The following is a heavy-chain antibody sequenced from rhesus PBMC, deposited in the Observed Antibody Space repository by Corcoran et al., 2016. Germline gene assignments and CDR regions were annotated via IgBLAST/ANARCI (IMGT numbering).Heavy chain of an antibody. Sequence: EVQLVESGGGLVQPGGSLRLSCAAPGFTFSSYGMSWVRRAPGKGLEWVSYFRNGGGSTYYAEPVQGRFTISRDNSKNTLSLQMNRLRAEDTAVYYCAKNELELPDYFDFWGQGVLVTVSS. CDR2: FRNGGGST. J-gene: IGHJ4*01. D-gene: IGHD1-26*01. V-gene: IGHV3S5*01. CDR3: AKNELELPDYFDF. CDR1: GFTFSSYG.